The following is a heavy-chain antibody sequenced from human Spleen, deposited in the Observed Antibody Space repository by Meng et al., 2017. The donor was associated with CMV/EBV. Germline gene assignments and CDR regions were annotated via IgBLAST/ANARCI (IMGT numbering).Heavy chain of an antibody. J-gene: IGHJ6*02. CDR3: LSGYYGMDV. CDR2: MNPNSGNT. CDR1: GSTFTCYD. V-gene: IGHV1-8*01. Sequence: VSCQASGSTFTCYDINWVRQATGQGLEWMGWMNPNSGNTGYAQKFQGRVTMTRNTSISTAYMELSSLRSEDTAVYYCLSGYYGMDVWGQGTTVTVSS.